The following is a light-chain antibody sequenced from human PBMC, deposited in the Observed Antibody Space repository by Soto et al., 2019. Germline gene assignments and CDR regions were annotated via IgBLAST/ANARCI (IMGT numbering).Light chain of an antibody. V-gene: IGKV1-39*01. CDR3: QQSYTPPWT. CDR2: AAS. Sequence: DLQMTQSPSPLSASVGDSVTITCRASEAISRYVNWYQHTPGRAPKLLIFAASSLQSGVPSRFSAGGSGTDFTLTISSLQPEDFATYYCQQSYTPPWTFGQGTKVEIK. J-gene: IGKJ1*01. CDR1: EAISRY.